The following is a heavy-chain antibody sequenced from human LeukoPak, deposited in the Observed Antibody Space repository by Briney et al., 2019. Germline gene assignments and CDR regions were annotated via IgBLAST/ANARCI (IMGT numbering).Heavy chain of an antibody. Sequence: GASVTVSCKASGYTFTIYGISWVRQAPGQGLEWMGWISAYNGNTNYSQNFQGRVTFISNTSATTAFMELSSLRSEDAAVYYCARDSGSGNNDYWGQGTLVTVSS. CDR3: ARDSGSGNNDY. CDR2: ISAYNGNT. D-gene: IGHD1-26*01. CDR1: GYTFTIYG. J-gene: IGHJ4*02. V-gene: IGHV1-18*01.